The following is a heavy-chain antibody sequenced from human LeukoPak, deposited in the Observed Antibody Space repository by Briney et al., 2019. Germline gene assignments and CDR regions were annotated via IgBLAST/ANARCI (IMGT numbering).Heavy chain of an antibody. V-gene: IGHV4-61*01. CDR1: GGSLNSGSYY. CDR3: ARNLMGSSGWYLDY. Sequence: SETLSLTCTVFGGSLNSGSYYWSWVRQHPGKGLEWIGYIYYSGSTNYNPSLKSRVTISVDTSKNQFSLKLSSVTAADTAVYYCARNLMGSSGWYLDYWGQGTLVTVSS. D-gene: IGHD6-19*01. CDR2: IYYSGST. J-gene: IGHJ4*02.